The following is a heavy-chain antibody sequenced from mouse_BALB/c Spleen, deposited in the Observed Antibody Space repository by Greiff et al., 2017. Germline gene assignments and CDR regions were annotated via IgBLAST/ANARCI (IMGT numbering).Heavy chain of an antibody. D-gene: IGHD2-4*01. Sequence: VQLQQSGPGLVKPSQSLSLTCTVTGYSITSDYAWNWIRQFPGNKLEWMGYISYSGSTSYNPSLKSRISITRDTSKNQFFLQLNSVTTEDTATCYCARGGLRRAMDYWGQGTSVTVSS. CDR1: GYSITSDYA. V-gene: IGHV3-2*02. CDR2: ISYSGST. J-gene: IGHJ4*01. CDR3: ARGGLRRAMDY.